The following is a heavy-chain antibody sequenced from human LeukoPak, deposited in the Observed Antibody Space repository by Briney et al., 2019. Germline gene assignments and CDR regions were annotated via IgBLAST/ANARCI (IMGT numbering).Heavy chain of an antibody. V-gene: IGHV3-11*01. Sequence: PGGSLRLSCAASVFTFSDYYMSWIRQAPGKGLEWVSYISSSGSTIYYADSVKGRFTISRDNAKNSLFLQMDSLRTEDTALYYCARANYSPYYFDYWGQGTLVTVSS. CDR2: ISSSGSTI. D-gene: IGHD4-11*01. J-gene: IGHJ4*02. CDR1: VFTFSDYY. CDR3: ARANYSPYYFDY.